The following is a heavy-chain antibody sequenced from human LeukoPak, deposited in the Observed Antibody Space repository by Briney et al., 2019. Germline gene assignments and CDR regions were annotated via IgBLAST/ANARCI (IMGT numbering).Heavy chain of an antibody. CDR2: MNPNSGNT. D-gene: IGHD4-23*01. Sequence: ASVKVSCKASGYTFTSYDINWVRQATGQGLEWMGWMNPNSGNTGYAQKFQGRVTITRNNTISTHYLVLPSLRSGDTAVYYCARGSLLYGSNSGVDYWGQGTLVTVSS. CDR1: GYTFTSYD. J-gene: IGHJ4*02. V-gene: IGHV1-8*01. CDR3: ARGSLLYGSNSGVDY.